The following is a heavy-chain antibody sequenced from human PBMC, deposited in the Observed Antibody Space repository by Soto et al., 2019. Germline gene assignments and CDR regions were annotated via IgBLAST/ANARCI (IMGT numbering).Heavy chain of an antibody. J-gene: IGHJ6*02. V-gene: IGHV1-46*01. CDR3: AREIGSPYSSGWHGIDV. CDR2: INPSGGST. D-gene: IGHD6-19*01. CDR1: GYTFTSYY. Sequence: GASVKVSCKASGYTFTSYYMHWVRQAPGQGLEWMGIINPSGGSTSYAQKFQGRVTMTRDTSTSTVYMELSSLRSEDTAVYYCAREIGSPYSSGWHGIDVWGQGTKVTVSS.